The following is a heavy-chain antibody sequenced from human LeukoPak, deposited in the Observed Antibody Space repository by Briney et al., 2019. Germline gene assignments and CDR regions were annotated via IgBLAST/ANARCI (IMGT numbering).Heavy chain of an antibody. D-gene: IGHD2-2*01. V-gene: IGHV1-69*13. Sequence: SVKVSCKASGGTFSSYAISWVRQAPGQGLEWMGGIIPIFGTANYAQKFQGRVTITADESTSTAYMELSSLRSEDTAVYYCARDLGLYCSSTSCFPTYYYYYGMDVWGQGTTVTVSS. CDR2: IIPIFGTA. J-gene: IGHJ6*02. CDR3: ARDLGLYCSSTSCFPTYYYYYGMDV. CDR1: GGTFSSYA.